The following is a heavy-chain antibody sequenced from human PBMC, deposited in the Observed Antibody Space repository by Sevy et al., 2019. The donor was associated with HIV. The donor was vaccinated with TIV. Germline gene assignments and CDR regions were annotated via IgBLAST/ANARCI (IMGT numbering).Heavy chain of an antibody. CDR1: GYSFTDYW. V-gene: IGHV5-51*01. CDR3: VRTVRELLGFDAFDI. J-gene: IGHJ3*02. Sequence: GESLKISCKGSGYSFTDYWIGWVRQMPGKGLEWMGIIYPGDSDTRYSPSFQGQVTISVAKSISTAYLQWSSLKASDSAMYYCVRTVRELLGFDAFDIWGQGTMVTVSS. D-gene: IGHD3-10*01. CDR2: IYPGDSDT.